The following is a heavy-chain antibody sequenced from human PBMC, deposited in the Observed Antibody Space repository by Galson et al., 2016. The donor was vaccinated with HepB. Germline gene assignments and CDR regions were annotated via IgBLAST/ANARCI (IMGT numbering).Heavy chain of an antibody. CDR2: VYRGKT. CDR3: ARAVLLTKSSFDC. J-gene: IGHJ4*02. CDR1: DGSIRSSSFS. V-gene: IGHV4-39*01. D-gene: IGHD4-11*01. Sequence: SETLSLTCTVSDGSIRSSSFSWGWIRQPPGKGLEWIGTVYRGKTYYNPSLEGRVTISAGMTTDLLSLQLTSLTAADTAVYYCARAVLLTKSSFDCWGQGTLVAVSS.